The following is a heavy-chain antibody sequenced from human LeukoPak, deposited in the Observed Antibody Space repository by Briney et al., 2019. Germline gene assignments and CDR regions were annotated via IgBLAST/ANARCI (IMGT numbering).Heavy chain of an antibody. CDR2: IYTSGST. Sequence: SETLSLTCTVSGGSTSSYYWSWIRQPAGKGLEWIGRIYTSGSTNYNPSLKSRVTMSVDTSKNQFSLKLSSVTAADTAVYYCARDILRFLEWTDDAFDIWGQGAMVTVSS. V-gene: IGHV4-4*07. CDR3: ARDILRFLEWTDDAFDI. D-gene: IGHD3-3*01. J-gene: IGHJ3*02. CDR1: GGSTSSYY.